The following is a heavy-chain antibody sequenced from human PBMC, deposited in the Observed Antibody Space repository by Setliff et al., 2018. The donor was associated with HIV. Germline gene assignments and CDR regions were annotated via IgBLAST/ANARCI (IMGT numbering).Heavy chain of an antibody. V-gene: IGHV1-69*13. Sequence: SGKVSCKATGGTFNNYAISWVRQAPGQGLEWMGGIIPILGTTNYAQKIQGRVKFSADESTGTAYMDLTRLRVDDTAIYYCARGTWMQARWWFDSWGQGTQVTVSS. J-gene: IGHJ5*01. D-gene: IGHD5-18*01. CDR2: IIPILGTT. CDR3: ARGTWMQARWWFDS. CDR1: GGTFNNYA.